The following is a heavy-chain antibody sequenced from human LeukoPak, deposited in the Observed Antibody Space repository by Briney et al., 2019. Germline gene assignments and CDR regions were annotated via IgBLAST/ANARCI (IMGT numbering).Heavy chain of an antibody. CDR2: INPNSGGT. CDR1: GYTFTGYY. CDR3: ARDLVPAAIDYYYGMDV. V-gene: IGHV1-2*02. D-gene: IGHD2-2*01. J-gene: IGHJ6*02. Sequence: GASVKVSCKASGYTFTGYYMHWVRQAPGQGLEWMGWINPNSGGTNYAQKFQGRVTMTRDTSISTAYMELSRLRSDDTAVYYCARDLVPAAIDYYYGMDVWGQGTTVTVSS.